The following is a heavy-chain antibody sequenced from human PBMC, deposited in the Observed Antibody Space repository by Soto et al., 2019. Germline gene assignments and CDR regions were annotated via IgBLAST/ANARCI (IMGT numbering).Heavy chain of an antibody. CDR1: GYTFTSYG. CDR2: ISAYNGNT. J-gene: IGHJ4*02. D-gene: IGHD3-10*01. CDR3: ARTRGGVRDPDAIRN. V-gene: IGHV1-18*01. Sequence: QVQLVQSGAEVKKPGASVKVSCKASGYTFTSYGISWVRQAPGQGLEWMGWISAYNGNTNYAQKLQGRVTMTTDTAPSTANMERRSLRSDDKAVYYCARTRGGVRDPDAIRNWGQGTLVTVSS.